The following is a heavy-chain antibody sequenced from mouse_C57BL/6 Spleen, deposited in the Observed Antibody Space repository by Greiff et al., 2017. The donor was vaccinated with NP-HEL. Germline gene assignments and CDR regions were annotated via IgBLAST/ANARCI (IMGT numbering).Heavy chain of an antibody. CDR2: IDPSDSYT. Sequence: QVQLKQPGAELVMPGASVKLSCKASGYTFTSYWMHWVKQRPGQGLEWIGEIDPSDSYTNYNQKFKGKSTLTVDKSSSTAYMQLSSLTSEDSAVYYCARGGSSVDYWGQGTSVTVSS. CDR3: ARGGSSVDY. J-gene: IGHJ4*01. V-gene: IGHV1-69*01. CDR1: GYTFTSYW. D-gene: IGHD1-1*01.